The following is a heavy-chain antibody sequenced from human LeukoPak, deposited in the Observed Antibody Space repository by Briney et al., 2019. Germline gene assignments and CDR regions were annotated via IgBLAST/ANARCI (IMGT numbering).Heavy chain of an antibody. Sequence: GGSLRLSCAASAFTFSSYDMHWVRQAPGKGLEWVALIWYDGSKKYYADSVNGRITISRDNSKNTLYLQMNSLRAEDTAVYYCARPRGSGSSSYFDSWGQGTLVTVSS. CDR3: ARPRGSGSSSYFDS. CDR2: IWYDGSKK. J-gene: IGHJ4*02. V-gene: IGHV3-33*01. CDR1: AFTFSSYD. D-gene: IGHD3-10*01.